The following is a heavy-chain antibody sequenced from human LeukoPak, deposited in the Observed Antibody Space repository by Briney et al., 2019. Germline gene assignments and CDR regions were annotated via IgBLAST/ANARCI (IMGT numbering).Heavy chain of an antibody. Sequence: SETLSLTCTVSGGSISSYYWSRIRQPPGKGLEWIGYIYYSGSTNYNPSLKSRVTISVDTSKNQFSLKLSSVTAADTAVYYCARARCSSTSCYVHYGMDVWGQGTTVTVSS. D-gene: IGHD2-2*01. J-gene: IGHJ6*02. V-gene: IGHV4-59*01. CDR3: ARARCSSTSCYVHYGMDV. CDR2: IYYSGST. CDR1: GGSISSYY.